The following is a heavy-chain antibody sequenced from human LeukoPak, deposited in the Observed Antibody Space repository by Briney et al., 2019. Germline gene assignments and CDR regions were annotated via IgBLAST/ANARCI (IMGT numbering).Heavy chain of an antibody. V-gene: IGHV3-7*01. CDR2: IKQDGSEK. CDR3: AREDSSGYCNWFDP. J-gene: IGHJ5*02. Sequence: GGSLRLSCAASGFSFSSCWMSWVRQAPGKGLEWVANIKQDGSEKYYVDSVKGRFTISRDNAKNLLDLQMNSQRAEDTAVYYCAREDSSGYCNWFDPWGQGTLVTVSS. CDR1: GFSFSSCW. D-gene: IGHD3-22*01.